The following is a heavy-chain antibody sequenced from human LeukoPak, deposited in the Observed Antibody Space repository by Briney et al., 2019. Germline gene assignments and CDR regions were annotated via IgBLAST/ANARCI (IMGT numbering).Heavy chain of an antibody. V-gene: IGHV3-30*03. J-gene: IGHJ6*03. D-gene: IGHD1-1*01. CDR3: ARDPAPNWITERSYYMDV. CDR2: ISYDGSNK. CDR1: GLTFSSYG. Sequence: PGGSLRLSCAASGLTFSSYGMHWVRQAPGKGLEWVAVISYDGSNKYYADSVKGRFTISRDISKNTLYLQMNSLRSEDTAVYYCARDPAPNWITERSYYMDVWGKGTTVTISS.